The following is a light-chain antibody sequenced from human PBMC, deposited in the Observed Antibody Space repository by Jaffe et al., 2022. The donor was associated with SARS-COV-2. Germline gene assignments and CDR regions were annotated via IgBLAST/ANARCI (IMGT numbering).Light chain of an antibody. CDR3: MQALQSPFT. CDR2: LGS. Sequence: DIVMTQFPLSLPVTPGEPASISCRSSQSLLHSNGYNYLDWYLQKPGQSPQLLIYLGSNRASGVPDRFSGSGSGTDFTLKISRVEAEDVGLYYCMQALQSPFTFGPGTKVDTK. V-gene: IGKV2-28*01. CDR1: QSLLHSNGYNY. J-gene: IGKJ3*01.